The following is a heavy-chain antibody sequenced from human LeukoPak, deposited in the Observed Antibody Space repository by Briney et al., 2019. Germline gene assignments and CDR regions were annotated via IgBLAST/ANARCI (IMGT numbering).Heavy chain of an antibody. D-gene: IGHD2-21*02. CDR1: GGSFSGYY. Sequence: SETLSLTCAVYGGSFSGYYWSWIRQPPGKGLEWIGEINHSGSTNYNPSLKSRVTISVDTSKNQFSLKLSSVTAADTAVYYCARAPPHIVVVTAIESWYFDLWGRGTLVTVSS. CDR3: ARAPPHIVVVTAIESWYFDL. CDR2: INHSGST. V-gene: IGHV4-34*09. J-gene: IGHJ2*01.